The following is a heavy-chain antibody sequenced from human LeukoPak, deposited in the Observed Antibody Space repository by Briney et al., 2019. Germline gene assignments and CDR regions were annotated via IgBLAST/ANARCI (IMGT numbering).Heavy chain of an antibody. CDR1: GFTFSSYG. CDR2: IWYDGSNK. D-gene: IGHD2-2*01. J-gene: IGHJ4*02. CDR3: ARSGYQLLFFAY. V-gene: IGHV3-33*01. Sequence: TGGSLRLSCAASGFTFSSYGMHWVRQAPGKGLEWVAVIWYDGSNKYYADSVKGRFTISRDNSKNTLYLQMNSLRAEDTAVYYCARSGYQLLFFAYWGRGTLVTVSS.